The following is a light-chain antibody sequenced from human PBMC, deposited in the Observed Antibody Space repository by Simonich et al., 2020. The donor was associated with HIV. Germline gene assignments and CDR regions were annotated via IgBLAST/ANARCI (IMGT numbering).Light chain of an antibody. V-gene: IGKV4-1*01. Sequence: DIVMTQSPDSLAVSLGERATINCKSSKSVLYSSNIKTYLAWYQQKPGQPPKLLIYWASTRESGVPDRFSGSGSGTDFTLTISSLQAEDVAVYYCQQYYSTPLTFGGGTKVEIK. CDR1: KSVLYSSNIKTY. CDR2: WAS. J-gene: IGKJ4*01. CDR3: QQYYSTPLT.